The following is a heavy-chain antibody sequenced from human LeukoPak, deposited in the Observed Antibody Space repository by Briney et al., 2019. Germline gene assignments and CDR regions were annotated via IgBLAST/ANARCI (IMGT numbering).Heavy chain of an antibody. CDR2: INPNSGGT. Sequence: GGSLRLSCAASGFTFSSYGMHWVRQAPGQGLEWMGWINPNSGGTNYAQKFQGWVTMTRDTSISAAYMELSRLRSDDTAVYYCARDTGITIFCLVIRFDYWGQGTLVTVSS. CDR3: ARDTGITIFCLVIRFDY. D-gene: IGHD3-9*01. J-gene: IGHJ4*02. CDR1: GFTFSSYG. V-gene: IGHV1-2*04.